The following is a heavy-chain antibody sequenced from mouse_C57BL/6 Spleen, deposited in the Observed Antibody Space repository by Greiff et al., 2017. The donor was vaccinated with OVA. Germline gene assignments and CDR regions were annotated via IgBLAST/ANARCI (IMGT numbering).Heavy chain of an antibody. CDR3: ARRWDGGPLDD. Sequence: DVQLVESGGGLVKPGGSLKLSCAASGFTFSDYGMHWVRQAPEKGLEWVAYISSGSSTTYYADTVKGRFTISRDNAKNTLCLQMTSLRAEDTAKCYSARRWDGGPLDDWGQGTTRTVSS. D-gene: IGHD4-1*01. J-gene: IGHJ2*01. V-gene: IGHV5-17*01. CDR2: ISSGSSTT. CDR1: GFTFSDYG.